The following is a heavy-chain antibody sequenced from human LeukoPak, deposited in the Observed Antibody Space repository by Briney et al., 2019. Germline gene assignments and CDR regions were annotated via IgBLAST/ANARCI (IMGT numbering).Heavy chain of an antibody. V-gene: IGHV3-48*04. D-gene: IGHD2-2*01. CDR3: ARVSKVVPAANNWFDP. J-gene: IGHJ5*02. CDR2: ISSSSSTI. Sequence: QPGGSLRLSCAASGFTFSSYSMNWVRQAPGKGLGWVSYISSSSSTIYYADSVKGRFTISRDNAKNSLYLQMNSLRAEDTAVYYCARVSKVVPAANNWFDPWGQGTLVTVSS. CDR1: GFTFSSYS.